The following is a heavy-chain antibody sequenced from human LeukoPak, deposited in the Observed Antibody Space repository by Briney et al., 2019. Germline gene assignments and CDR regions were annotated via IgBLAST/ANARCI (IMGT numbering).Heavy chain of an antibody. CDR1: GGSVSSGSYY. CDR3: ARDYAFDI. Sequence: SETLSLTCTVSGGSVSSGSYYWSWIRQPPGKGLEWIGYIYYSGSTNYNPSLKSRVTISVDTSKNQFSLKLSSVTAADTAVYYCARDYAFDIWGQGTMVTVSS. J-gene: IGHJ3*02. CDR2: IYYSGST. V-gene: IGHV4-61*01.